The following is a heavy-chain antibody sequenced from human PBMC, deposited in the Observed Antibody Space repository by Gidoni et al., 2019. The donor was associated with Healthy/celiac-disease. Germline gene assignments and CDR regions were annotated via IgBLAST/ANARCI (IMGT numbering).Heavy chain of an antibody. CDR2: IYHSGST. V-gene: IGHV4-38-2*02. J-gene: IGHJ4*02. D-gene: IGHD1-26*01. CDR1: GYSISSGYY. Sequence: QVQLQESGPGLVKPSEPLSLTCAVSGYSISSGYYWGWIRQPPGKGLEWIGSIYHSGSTYYNPSLKSRVTISVDTSKNQFSLKLSSVTAADTAVYYCARDWPSALGATTAPLDYWGQGTLVTVSS. CDR3: ARDWPSALGATTAPLDY.